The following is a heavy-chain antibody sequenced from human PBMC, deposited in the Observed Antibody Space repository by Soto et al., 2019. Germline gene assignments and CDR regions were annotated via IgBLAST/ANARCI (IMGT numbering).Heavy chain of an antibody. J-gene: IGHJ6*02. Sequence: QVQLVQSGAEVKKPGYSVKVSCKASGGTFSSYAISWVRQAPGQGLEWMGGIIPIFCTANYAQKFQGRVTLTADESTSTAYMELSSLRSEDTAVYYCATAGTLGAYYYYGMDVCGQGTTVTVSS. CDR2: IIPIFCTA. V-gene: IGHV1-69*01. D-gene: IGHD3-16*01. CDR3: ATAGTLGAYYYYGMDV. CDR1: GGTFSSYA.